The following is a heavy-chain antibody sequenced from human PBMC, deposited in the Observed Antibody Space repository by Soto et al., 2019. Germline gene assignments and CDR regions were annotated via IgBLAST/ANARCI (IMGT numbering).Heavy chain of an antibody. CDR2: ISSSSSTI. Sequence: GGSLRLSCAASGFTFSSYSMNWVRQAPGKGLEWVSYISSSSSTIYYADSVKGRFTISRDNAKNSLYLQMNSLRAEDTAVYYCAKDQFGDYVYYYYGMDVWGQGTTVTVSS. V-gene: IGHV3-48*01. D-gene: IGHD4-17*01. CDR3: AKDQFGDYVYYYYGMDV. J-gene: IGHJ6*02. CDR1: GFTFSSYS.